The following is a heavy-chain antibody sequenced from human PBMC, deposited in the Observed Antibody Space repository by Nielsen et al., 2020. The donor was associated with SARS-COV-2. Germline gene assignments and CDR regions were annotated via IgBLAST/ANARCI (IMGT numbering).Heavy chain of an antibody. J-gene: IGHJ4*02. CDR1: GFTFRGYT. CDR2: ITGGGGST. D-gene: IGHD3-16*02. CDR3: AREDYDYVWGSYRSPY. Sequence: GESLKISCVASGFTFRGYTMSWVRQAPGRGLEWVSGITGGGGSTYYADSVQGRFIISRDNSKNTVYLQLNSLRAEDTALYYCAREDYDYVWGSYRSPYWGQGTLVTVSS. V-gene: IGHV3-23*01.